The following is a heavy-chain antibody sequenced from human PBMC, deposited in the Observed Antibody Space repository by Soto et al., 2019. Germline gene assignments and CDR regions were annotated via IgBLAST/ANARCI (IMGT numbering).Heavy chain of an antibody. CDR2: IKGDGSEK. Sequence: VGSLRLSCVASGFTFTSYWMSWVRQARGKGLEWVANIKGDGSEKRYVDSVKGRLTISRDNAKNSVYLQMNSLRVEDTALYYCGRDEVRNGVGVWGQGTTVTVSS. CDR3: GRDEVRNGVGV. CDR1: GFTFTSYW. V-gene: IGHV3-7*01. J-gene: IGHJ6*02.